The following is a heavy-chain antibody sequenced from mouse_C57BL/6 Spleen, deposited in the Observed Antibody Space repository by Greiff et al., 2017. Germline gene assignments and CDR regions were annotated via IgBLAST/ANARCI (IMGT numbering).Heavy chain of an antibody. Sequence: VQLQQSGAELVKPGASVKISCKASGYAFSSYWMNWVKQRPGKGLEWIGQIYPGVGDTNYNGKFKGKATLTADKSSSTAYMQLSSLTSEDSAVYFCARDDYGGAWFAYWGQGTLVTVSA. CDR2: IYPGVGDT. D-gene: IGHD2-4*01. J-gene: IGHJ3*01. V-gene: IGHV1-80*01. CDR1: GYAFSSYW. CDR3: ARDDYGGAWFAY.